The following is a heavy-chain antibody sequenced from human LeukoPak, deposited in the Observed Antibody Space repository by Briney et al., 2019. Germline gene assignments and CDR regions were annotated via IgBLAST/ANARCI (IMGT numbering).Heavy chain of an antibody. J-gene: IGHJ4*02. D-gene: IGHD1-26*01. V-gene: IGHV1-18*01. Sequence: ASVKVSCKASGYTFTSYGISWVRPAPGQGLEWMGWISAYNGNTNYAQKLQGRVTMTTDTSTSTAYMELRSLRSDDTAVYYCAVFQGPPGRSSGELLTRWGQGTLVTVSS. CDR3: AVFQGPPGRSSGELLTR. CDR1: GYTFTSYG. CDR2: ISAYNGNT.